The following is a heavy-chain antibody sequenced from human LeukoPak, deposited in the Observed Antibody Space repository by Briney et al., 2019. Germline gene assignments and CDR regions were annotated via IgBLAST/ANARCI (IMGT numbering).Heavy chain of an antibody. Sequence: PGGSLRLSCAASGFTFSSYAMSWVRQAPGKGLEWVSAISGSGGSTYYADSVKGRFTISRDNSKNTLYLQMNSLRAEDTAVYYCAKTPNYCSGGSCYWNAFDIWGQGTMVTVSS. CDR2: ISGSGGST. CDR3: AKTPNYCSGGSCYWNAFDI. V-gene: IGHV3-23*01. D-gene: IGHD2-15*01. CDR1: GFTFSSYA. J-gene: IGHJ3*02.